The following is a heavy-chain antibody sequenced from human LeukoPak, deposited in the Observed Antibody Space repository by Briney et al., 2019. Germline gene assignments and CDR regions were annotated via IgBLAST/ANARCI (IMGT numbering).Heavy chain of an antibody. Sequence: ASVKVSCKASGYTFTSYYMHWVRQAPGQGLEWMGIINPSGGSTSYAQKFQGRVTMTRDTSTSTVYMELSSLRSEDTAVYYCARVRGIVGATIPRYYYYGMDGWGQGTTVTVSS. CDR1: GYTFTSYY. V-gene: IGHV1-46*01. CDR3: ARVRGIVGATIPRYYYYGMDG. CDR2: INPSGGST. J-gene: IGHJ6*02. D-gene: IGHD1-26*01.